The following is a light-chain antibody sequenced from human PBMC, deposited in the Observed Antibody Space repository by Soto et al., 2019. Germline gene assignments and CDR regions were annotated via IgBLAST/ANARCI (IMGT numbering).Light chain of an antibody. CDR1: QSVSNN. Sequence: EIVMTQSPATLSVSPGERATLSCRASQSVSNNLAWYQQKPGQAPRLLIYDASTRATGVTPRFSGSGSGTEFTLTISSLQSEDFAVYYCQQYNDWPPFTFGPGTKVDIK. J-gene: IGKJ3*01. CDR2: DAS. V-gene: IGKV3-15*01. CDR3: QQYNDWPPFT.